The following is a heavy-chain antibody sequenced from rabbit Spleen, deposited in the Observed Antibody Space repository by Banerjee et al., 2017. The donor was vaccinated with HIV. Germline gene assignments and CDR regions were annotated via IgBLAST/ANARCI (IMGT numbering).Heavy chain of an antibody. CDR3: ARDLVTVIGWNFNL. J-gene: IGHJ4*01. V-gene: IGHV1S45*01. Sequence: QEQLVESGGGLVQPGGSLKLSCTVSGFSFSNKAVMCWVRQTPGKGLEWIACINAVTGKAVYASWAKGRFTFSKTSSTTVTLQMTSLTAADTATYICARDLVTVIGWNFNLWGPGTLVTVS. CDR1: GFSFSNKAV. D-gene: IGHD5-1*01. CDR2: INAVTGKA.